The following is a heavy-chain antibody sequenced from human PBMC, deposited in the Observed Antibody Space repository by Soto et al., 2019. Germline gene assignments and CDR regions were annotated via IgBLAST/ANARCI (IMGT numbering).Heavy chain of an antibody. D-gene: IGHD3-3*01. CDR2: INQDVSER. CDR3: TTEEWYYFPS. J-gene: IGHJ4*02. V-gene: IGHV3-7*03. CDR1: GFTFSVQW. Sequence: GGSLRLSCAASGFTFSVQWMSWVRQAPGKGLEWVATINQDVSERYYVDSVKGRFSISRDNAKNSLYLQMNSLRAEDTAVYYCTTEEWYYFPSWRQGTLVTVSS.